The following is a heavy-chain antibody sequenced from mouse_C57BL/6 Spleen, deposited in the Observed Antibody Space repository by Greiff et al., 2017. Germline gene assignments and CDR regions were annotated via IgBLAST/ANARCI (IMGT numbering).Heavy chain of an antibody. CDR1: GYSITSGYY. J-gene: IGHJ2*01. CDR2: IRYDGSN. Sequence: DVQLQASGPGLVNPSQSLSLTCSVPGYSITSGYYWNWNRQFPGNKLEWMGHIRYDGSNNYNPSLTNQISSTRDTSKNQFFLKLNSVTTEDTATFYCARDYYYGSSGYRSQGTTLTASS. CDR3: ARDYYYGSSGY. V-gene: IGHV3-6*01. D-gene: IGHD1-1*01.